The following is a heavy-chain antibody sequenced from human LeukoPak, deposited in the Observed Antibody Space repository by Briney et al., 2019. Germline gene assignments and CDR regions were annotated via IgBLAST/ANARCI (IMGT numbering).Heavy chain of an antibody. CDR1: GYTFTSYG. D-gene: IGHD2-2*01. CDR3: ARVYCSSTSCLGSSVDY. J-gene: IGHJ4*02. CDR2: ISAYNGNT. V-gene: IGHV1-18*01. Sequence: ASVKVSCKASGYTFTSYGISWVRQAPGQGLEWMGWISAYNGNTNYAQKFQGRVTMTRDTSISTAYMELSRLRSDDTAVYYCARVYCSSTSCLGSSVDYWGQGTLVTVSS.